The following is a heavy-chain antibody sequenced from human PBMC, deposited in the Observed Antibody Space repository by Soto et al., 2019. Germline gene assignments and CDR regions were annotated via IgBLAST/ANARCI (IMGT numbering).Heavy chain of an antibody. CDR1: VYCLTSYW. CDR2: IYPGDSDT. V-gene: IGHV5-51*01. Sequence: GESMKISCKASVYCLTSYWVGWMSQIDRKSLAWIWIIYPGDSDTRYSPSFQGQVIISADKSISTAYLQWSSLKASHTAMYYCARQDDSSGYYYVGGSVFDYWGQ. D-gene: IGHD3-22*01. CDR3: ARQDDSSGYYYVGGSVFDY. J-gene: IGHJ4*02.